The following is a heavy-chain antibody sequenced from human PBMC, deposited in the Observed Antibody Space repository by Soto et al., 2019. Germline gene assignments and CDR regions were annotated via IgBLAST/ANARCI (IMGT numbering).Heavy chain of an antibody. Sequence: GGSLRLSCAASGFTFSSYGMHWVRQAPGKGLEWVAVISYDGSNKYYADSVKGRFTISRDNSKNTLYPQMNSLRAEDTAVYYCARDTHDFWSGYYTPGVDYWGQGTLVTVSS. J-gene: IGHJ4*02. V-gene: IGHV3-30*03. CDR3: ARDTHDFWSGYYTPGVDY. CDR2: ISYDGSNK. CDR1: GFTFSSYG. D-gene: IGHD3-3*01.